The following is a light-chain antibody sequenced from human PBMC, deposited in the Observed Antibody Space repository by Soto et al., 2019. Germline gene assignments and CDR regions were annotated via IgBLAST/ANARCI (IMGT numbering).Light chain of an antibody. V-gene: IGKV3-20*01. CDR3: QQYGSSPL. J-gene: IGKJ3*01. CDR2: GAS. Sequence: EILLTQSPGTLSFSPGGRGTLSCRASQSVSSSYLAWYQQKPGQAPRLLIYGASSRATGIPDRFSGSGSGTDFTLAISRLEPEDFAVYYCQQYGSSPLFGPGT. CDR1: QSVSSSY.